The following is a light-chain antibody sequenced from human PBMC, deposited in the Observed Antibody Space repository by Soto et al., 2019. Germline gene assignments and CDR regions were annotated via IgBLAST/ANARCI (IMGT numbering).Light chain of an antibody. CDR3: SSYASRSNLV. CDR2: EVN. J-gene: IGLJ2*01. CDR1: SSDVGGYNY. V-gene: IGLV2-8*01. Sequence: QSVLTQPPSASGSPGQSVTISCTGTSSDVGGYNYVSWYQQHPGKAPKLMIYEVNKRPLGVSDRFSGSRSGNTASLTVSGLQAEDEADYYCSSYASRSNLVFGGGTKLTVL.